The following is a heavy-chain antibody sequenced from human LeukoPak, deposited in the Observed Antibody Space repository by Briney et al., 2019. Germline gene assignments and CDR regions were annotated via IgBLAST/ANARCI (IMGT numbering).Heavy chain of an antibody. CDR3: ARPSSSGWTDFDY. D-gene: IGHD6-19*01. V-gene: IGHV1-8*01. CDR2: MNPNSGNT. Sequence: GASVKVSCKASGYTFTSYDINWVRQATGQGFEWMGWMNPNSGNTGYAQKFQGRVTMTRNTSISTAYMELSSLRSEDTAVYYCARPSSSGWTDFDYWGQGTLVTVSS. J-gene: IGHJ4*02. CDR1: GYTFTSYD.